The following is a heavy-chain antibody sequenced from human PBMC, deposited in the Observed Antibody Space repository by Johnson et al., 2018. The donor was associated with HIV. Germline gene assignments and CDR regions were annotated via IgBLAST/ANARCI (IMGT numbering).Heavy chain of an antibody. CDR1: GFTSSNYV. CDR2: ISGSGGST. D-gene: IGHD4-17*01. CDR3: AKGYGDYEGNAFDI. J-gene: IGHJ3*02. V-gene: IGHV3-23*04. Sequence: DVQVVESGGGLVQPGGSLRLSCAASGFTSSNYVMSWVRRAPGKGLEWVSAISGSGGSTYYADSVKGRFTISRDNSKNTLYLQMNSLRAEDTAVYYCAKGYGDYEGNAFDIWGQGTMVTVSS.